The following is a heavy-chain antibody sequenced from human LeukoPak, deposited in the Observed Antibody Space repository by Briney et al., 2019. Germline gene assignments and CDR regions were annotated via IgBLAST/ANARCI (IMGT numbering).Heavy chain of an antibody. CDR1: GGSISTSSYY. CDR3: ARDLRLLDAFDI. Sequence: PSETLSLTCTVSGGSISTSSYYWGWIRQPPGKGLEWIGYIYYSGSTNYNPSLKSRVTISVDTSKNQFSLRLSSVTAADTAVYYCARDLRLLDAFDIWGQGTMVTVSS. D-gene: IGHD2-15*01. J-gene: IGHJ3*02. CDR2: IYYSGST. V-gene: IGHV4-61*01.